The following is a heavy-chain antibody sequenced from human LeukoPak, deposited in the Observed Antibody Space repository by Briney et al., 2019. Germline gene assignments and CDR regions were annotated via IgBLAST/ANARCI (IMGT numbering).Heavy chain of an antibody. CDR3: ARGAAASWNWFDP. CDR2: INAGNGNT. D-gene: IGHD6-13*01. CDR1: GYTFTSYA. J-gene: IGHJ5*02. V-gene: IGHV1-3*01. Sequence: GASVKVSCNASGYTFTSYAMHWVRQAPGQRLEWMGWINAGNGNTKYSQKFQGRVTITRDTSASTADMELSSLRSEDTAVYYCARGAAASWNWFDPWGQGTLVTVSS.